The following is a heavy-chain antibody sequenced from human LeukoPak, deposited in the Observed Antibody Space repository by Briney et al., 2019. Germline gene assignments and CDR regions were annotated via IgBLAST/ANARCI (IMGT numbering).Heavy chain of an antibody. CDR2: IYSSGTT. J-gene: IGHJ4*02. V-gene: IGHV4-4*07. CDR1: GGSLSPYY. CDR3: AREGGYCNSGYCYISLDY. Sequence: PSQTLSLTCTISGGSLSPYYWNWIRQPAGKGLEWIGRIYSSGTTNYNPSLRSRVSMSVDTSKNQFSLKLSSVIAADTAVYYCAREGGYCNSGYCYISLDYWGQGALLTVSS. D-gene: IGHD2-2*02.